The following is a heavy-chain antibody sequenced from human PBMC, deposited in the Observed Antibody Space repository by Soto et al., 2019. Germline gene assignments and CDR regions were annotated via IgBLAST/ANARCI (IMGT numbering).Heavy chain of an antibody. CDR1: GGSFSAYY. V-gene: IGHV4-34*01. D-gene: IGHD3-10*01. CDR2: IHHSGST. CDR3: ASYGSGSYYNGYYFDY. J-gene: IGHJ4*02. Sequence: QVQLQQWGAGLLKPSETLSLTCAVYGGSFSAYYWSWIRQSPGKGLEWIGEIHHSGSTNYKPSLKMRVTISVDTSKNQFSLELRSVTAADTAVYYCASYGSGSYYNGYYFDYWGQGTLVTVSS.